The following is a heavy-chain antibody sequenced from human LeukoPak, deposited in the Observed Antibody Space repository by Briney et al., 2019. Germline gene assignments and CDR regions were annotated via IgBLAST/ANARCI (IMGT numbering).Heavy chain of an antibody. J-gene: IGHJ6*02. Sequence: SETLSLTCTVSGGSISNYYWSWLRQPPGKGLEWIGYIYFSGTTNINPSLKSRDTISVDMSKNQFSLKLSSVTAADTAVYYCAREDPQTTVPEGLDVWGQGTTVTVSS. CDR2: IYFSGTT. V-gene: IGHV4-59*01. CDR3: AREDPQTTVPEGLDV. CDR1: GGSISNYY. D-gene: IGHD4-17*01.